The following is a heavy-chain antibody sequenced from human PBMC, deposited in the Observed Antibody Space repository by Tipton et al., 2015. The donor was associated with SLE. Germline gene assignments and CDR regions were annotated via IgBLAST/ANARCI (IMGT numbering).Heavy chain of an antibody. J-gene: IGHJ4*02. V-gene: IGHV4-59*01. D-gene: IGHD1-26*01. CDR1: GASISTFY. Sequence: TLSLTCTVSGASISTFYWSWIRQPPGKGLERIGFIYYSGTTNNNPSLKSRVTISVDTSKNQISLRLTSVTAADSAVYYCSRSAGGSHYPFSFDLWGQVTQVTVSS. CDR2: IYYSGTT. CDR3: SRSAGGSHYPFSFDL.